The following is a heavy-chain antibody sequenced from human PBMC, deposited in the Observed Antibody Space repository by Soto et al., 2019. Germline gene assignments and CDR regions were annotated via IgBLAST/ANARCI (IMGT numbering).Heavy chain of an antibody. CDR1: GGSISSGDYY. D-gene: IGHD6-6*01. CDR3: ARGSSIAGLYYGMDV. Sequence: SETLSLTCTVSGGSISSGDYYWSWIRQPPGKGLEWIGYIYYSGSTYYNPSLKSRVTISLDTSKNQFSLKLSSVTAADTAVYYCARGSSIAGLYYGMDVWGQGTTVT. V-gene: IGHV4-30-4*01. J-gene: IGHJ6*02. CDR2: IYYSGST.